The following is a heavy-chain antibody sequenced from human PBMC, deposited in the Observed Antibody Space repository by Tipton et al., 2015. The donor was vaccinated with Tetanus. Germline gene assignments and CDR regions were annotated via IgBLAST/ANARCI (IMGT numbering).Heavy chain of an antibody. CDR2: IGPSSTTI. V-gene: IGHV3-48*02. D-gene: IGHD6-13*01. Sequence: SLRLSCAASGFTFSNYGMGWVRQAPGKGLEWVLYIGPSSTTIYYADFVKGRFTISRDNAQNSLYLQMNSLGDEDTAVYYCARAAYSSTPDHWGQGTLVTVSS. J-gene: IGHJ4*02. CDR3: ARAAYSSTPDH. CDR1: GFTFSNYG.